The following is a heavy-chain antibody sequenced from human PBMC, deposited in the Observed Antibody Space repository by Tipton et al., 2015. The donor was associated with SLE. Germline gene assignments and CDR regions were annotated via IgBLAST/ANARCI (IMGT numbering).Heavy chain of an antibody. CDR3: ASRWGSVVP. CDR1: GYPFTNFE. CDR2: ISSGGSII. D-gene: IGHD7-27*01. V-gene: IGHV3-48*03. J-gene: IGHJ5*02. Sequence: VQLVQSGAEVKKPGASVKVSCKASGYPFTNFEMHWVRQAPGKGLDWVAYISSGGSIIHYADSVKGRFTISRDNAKNSLYLQLNSLRVEDTAVYYCASRWGSVVPWGQGTLVTVSS.